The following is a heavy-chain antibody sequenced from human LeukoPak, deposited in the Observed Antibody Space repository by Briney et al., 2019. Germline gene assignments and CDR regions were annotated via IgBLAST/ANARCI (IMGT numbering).Heavy chain of an antibody. CDR1: GYTFTIYA. CDR2: INAGNGNT. V-gene: IGHV1-3*01. D-gene: IGHD3-10*01. CDR3: ATGITMVRGVTYYYYGMDV. Sequence: ASVKVSYKASGYTFTIYAMHWVRQAPGQRLEWMGWINAGNGNTKYSQKFQGRVTITRDTSASTAYMELSSLRSEDTAVYYCATGITMVRGVTYYYYGMDVWGKGTTVTVSS. J-gene: IGHJ6*04.